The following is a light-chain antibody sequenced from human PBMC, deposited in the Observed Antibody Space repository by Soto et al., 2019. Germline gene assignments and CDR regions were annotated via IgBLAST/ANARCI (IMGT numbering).Light chain of an antibody. CDR3: QQRSNWLIT. CDR2: GAS. Sequence: HSAVTLSVPPEERATLCCRASQSVSTNLAWYQQKPGQAPSLLIYGASNRATGIPDRFSGSGSGTDFTLIINRLQPEDFAVYYCQQRSNWLITFGQGTRLEIK. J-gene: IGKJ5*01. CDR1: QSVSTN. V-gene: IGKV3-11*01.